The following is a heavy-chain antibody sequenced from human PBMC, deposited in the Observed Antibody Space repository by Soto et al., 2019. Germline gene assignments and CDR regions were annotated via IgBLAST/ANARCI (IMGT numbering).Heavy chain of an antibody. CDR2: IYWDDDK. CDR3: AHIPNYYQYDWFDP. V-gene: IGHV2-5*02. Sequence: QITLKESGPTLVKPTQTLTLTCTFSGFSLTTRGVGVGWIRQPPGKALECLALIYWDDDKRYSPSLQSRLSITKDTSKNQVVLIMTNVDPVDTATYYCAHIPNYYQYDWFDPWCQGTLVSVSS. CDR1: GFSLTTRGVG. J-gene: IGHJ5*02. D-gene: IGHD3-16*01.